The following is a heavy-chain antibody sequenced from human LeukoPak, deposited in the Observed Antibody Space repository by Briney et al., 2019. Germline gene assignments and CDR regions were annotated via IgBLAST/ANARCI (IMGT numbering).Heavy chain of an antibody. CDR1: GGTFSSYA. CDR3: ARESQPQWLLSHYYYYYGMDV. Sequence: GASVKVSCKASGGTFSSYAISWVRQAPGQGLEWMGGIIPIFGTANYAQKLQGRVTMTTDTSTSTAYMELRSLRSDDTAVYYCARESQPQWLLSHYYYYYGMDVWGQGTTVTVSS. V-gene: IGHV1-69*05. D-gene: IGHD3-3*01. CDR2: IIPIFGTA. J-gene: IGHJ6*02.